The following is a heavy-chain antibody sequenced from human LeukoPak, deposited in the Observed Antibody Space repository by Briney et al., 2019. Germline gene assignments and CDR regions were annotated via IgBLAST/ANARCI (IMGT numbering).Heavy chain of an antibody. CDR2: IYPGGSDT. CDR3: ARSPAAFDSSGLPFDY. CDR1: RYSFTSYW. D-gene: IGHD3-22*01. J-gene: IGHJ4*02. Sequence: GESLKISCKGSRYSFTSYWIGWVRQMPGKGLEWMGIIYPGGSDTRYSPSFQGQVTISADKSISTAYLQWSSLKASDTAMYYCARSPAAFDSSGLPFDYWGQGTLVTVSS. V-gene: IGHV5-51*01.